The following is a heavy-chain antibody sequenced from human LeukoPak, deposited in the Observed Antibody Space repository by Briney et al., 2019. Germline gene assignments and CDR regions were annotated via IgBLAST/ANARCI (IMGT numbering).Heavy chain of an antibody. V-gene: IGHV3-21*04. CDR2: ISVSSSYI. D-gene: IGHD3-22*01. J-gene: IGHJ4*02. CDR1: GFTFSYSS. Sequence: GGSLRLSCAASGFTFSYSSMHWVRQAPGKGLEWVSSISVSSSYIYYADSVKGRFTISRDNSKNTLYLQMNSLRAEDTAVYYCAKLLYYYDSSQPYWGQGTLVTVSS. CDR3: AKLLYYYDSSQPY.